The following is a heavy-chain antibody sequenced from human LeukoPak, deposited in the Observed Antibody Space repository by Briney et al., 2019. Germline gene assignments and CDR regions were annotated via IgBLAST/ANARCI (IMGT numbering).Heavy chain of an antibody. J-gene: IGHJ4*02. V-gene: IGHV1-24*01. D-gene: IGHD5-12*01. CDR1: GYTLTELS. Sequence: ASVKVSCRVSGYTLTELSMHWVRQAPGKGLEWMGGFDPEDGETIYAQKFQGRVTMTEDTSTDTAYMELSSLTSEDTAVYHCATSFRYTGYGYFLDFWGQGTLVTVSS. CDR3: ATSFRYTGYGYFLDF. CDR2: FDPEDGET.